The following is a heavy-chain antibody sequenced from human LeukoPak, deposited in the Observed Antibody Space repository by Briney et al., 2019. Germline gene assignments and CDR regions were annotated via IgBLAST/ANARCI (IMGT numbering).Heavy chain of an antibody. D-gene: IGHD6-13*01. CDR2: ISAYNGNT. CDR3: AGGDPYSSSWYSEYFQH. CDR1: GYTFTSYG. J-gene: IGHJ1*01. V-gene: IGHV1-18*04. Sequence: GASVKVSCKASGYTFTSYGISWVRQAPGQGLEWMGSISAYNGNTNYAQKLQGRVTMTTDTSTSTAYMELRSLRSDDTAVYYCAGGDPYSSSWYSEYFQHWGQGTLVTVSS.